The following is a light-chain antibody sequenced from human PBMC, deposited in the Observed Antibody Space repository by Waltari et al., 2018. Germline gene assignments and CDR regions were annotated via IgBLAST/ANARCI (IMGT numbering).Light chain of an antibody. CDR1: QSVSSTF. CDR3: QQYGWSTRT. CDR2: GAS. Sequence: EIMLTQSPGTLSLSPGERATLSCRASQSVSSTFLAWYQQKPGQAPRLLIYGASSRATGITDRFSGSGSGTDFTLTISRLEPEDFAVYYCQQYGWSTRTFGQGTKVEIK. V-gene: IGKV3-20*01. J-gene: IGKJ1*01.